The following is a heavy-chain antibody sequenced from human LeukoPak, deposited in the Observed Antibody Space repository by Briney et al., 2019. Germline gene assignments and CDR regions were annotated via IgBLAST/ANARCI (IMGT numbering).Heavy chain of an antibody. CDR1: GFTFSSYG. CDR2: IRYDGSNK. D-gene: IGHD3-10*01. CDR3: ANERYYYGSGSYYKSLNYYFDY. Sequence: PGGSLRLSCAASGFTFSSYGMHWVRQAPGKGLEWVAFIRYDGSNKYYADSVKGRFTISRDDSKNTLYLQMNSLRAEDTAVYYCANERYYYGSGSYYKSLNYYFDYWGQGTLVTVSS. J-gene: IGHJ4*02. V-gene: IGHV3-30*02.